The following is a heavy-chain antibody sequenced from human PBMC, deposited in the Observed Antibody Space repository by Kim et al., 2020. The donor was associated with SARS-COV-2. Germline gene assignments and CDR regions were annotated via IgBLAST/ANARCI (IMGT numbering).Heavy chain of an antibody. D-gene: IGHD1-26*01. CDR1: GFTFSSYA. CDR2: ISSEGSRN. Sequence: GGSLRLSCVASGFTFSSYAMHWVRQAPGRGLEWVATISSEGSRNFYVDSVKGRFTISRDNSKNTLYQHMNSLRAEDTALYYCAKGERPPSLLDYWGQGTLVTVSS. J-gene: IGHJ4*02. V-gene: IGHV3-30*04. CDR3: AKGERPPSLLDY.